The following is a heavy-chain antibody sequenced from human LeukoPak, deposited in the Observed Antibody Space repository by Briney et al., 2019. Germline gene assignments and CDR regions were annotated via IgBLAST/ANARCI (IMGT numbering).Heavy chain of an antibody. CDR1: GFTFSSCG. CDR2: IRYDIKTK. CDR3: VKEASWSGYYITYYFDY. D-gene: IGHD3-3*01. V-gene: IGHV3-30*02. Sequence: GGSLRLSCAASGFTFSSCGMHWVRQAPGRGLEWVAFIRYDIKTKSYAEPVRGRFTISRDNSNNTLYLEMNNLRPEDTAVYYCVKEASWSGYYITYYFDYWGQGTLVTVSS. J-gene: IGHJ4*02.